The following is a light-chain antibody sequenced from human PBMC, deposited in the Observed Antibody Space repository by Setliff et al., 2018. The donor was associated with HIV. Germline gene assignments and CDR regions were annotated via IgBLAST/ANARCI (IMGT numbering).Light chain of an antibody. J-gene: IGLJ1*01. V-gene: IGLV2-14*03. CDR2: DVT. CDR3: SSWTGSSTLM. CDR1: NNDIGDYNY. Sequence: QSVLTQPASVSGSPGQSITISCTGSNNDIGDYNYVSRYQQHPVNTPKLIIYDVTNRSSGVSDRFSASKSGNTASLTISGLQADDEADYYCSSWTGSSTLMFGTGTKVTVL.